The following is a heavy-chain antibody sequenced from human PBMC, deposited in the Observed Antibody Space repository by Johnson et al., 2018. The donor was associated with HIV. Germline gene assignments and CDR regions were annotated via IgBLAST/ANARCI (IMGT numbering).Heavy chain of an antibody. J-gene: IGHJ3*02. D-gene: IGHD3-16*01. V-gene: IGHV3-23*04. CDR3: ARGSRYTYDNDDVYLLQAFDI. Sequence: MQLVESGGGLVQPGGSLRLSCAASGFTFSSYALSWVRQAPGKGLEWVSVISGNGANTYYADSVKGRFTVSRDSSKNTLYLQVNSLRAEDAAVYYCARGSRYTYDNDDVYLLQAFDIWGQGTMVTVSS. CDR2: ISGNGANT. CDR1: GFTFSSYA.